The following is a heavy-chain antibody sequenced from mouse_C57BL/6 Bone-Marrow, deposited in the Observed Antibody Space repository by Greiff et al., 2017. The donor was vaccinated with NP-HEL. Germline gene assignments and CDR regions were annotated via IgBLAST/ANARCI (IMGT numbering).Heavy chain of an antibody. CDR2: IDPSDSST. J-gene: IGHJ3*01. D-gene: IGHD1-1*01. V-gene: IGHV1-50*01. Sequence: VQLQQPGAELVKPGASVKLSCKASGYTFTTYWMQWVKQRPGQGLEWIGEIDPSDSSTNYNQKFKGKATLTVDTSSSTANRQLSSLTSEDSAVYYCARKAYYGRSYEFAYWGQGTLVTVSA. CDR1: GYTFTTYW. CDR3: ARKAYYGRSYEFAY.